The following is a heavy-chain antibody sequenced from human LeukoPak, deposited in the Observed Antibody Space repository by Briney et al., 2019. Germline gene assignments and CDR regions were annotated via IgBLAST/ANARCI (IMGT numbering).Heavy chain of an antibody. D-gene: IGHD6-13*01. Sequence: GGSLRLSCAASGFTVSSNHMSWVRQAPGKGLEWVSDISGSVGSTYYADSVEVRFTISRDNSKNTLYLQMNSLRAEDTAVYYCAKVTGPGYSSSGYIRWFDPWGQGTLVTVSS. CDR1: GFTVSSNH. J-gene: IGHJ5*02. V-gene: IGHV3-23*01. CDR2: ISGSVGST. CDR3: AKVTGPGYSSSGYIRWFDP.